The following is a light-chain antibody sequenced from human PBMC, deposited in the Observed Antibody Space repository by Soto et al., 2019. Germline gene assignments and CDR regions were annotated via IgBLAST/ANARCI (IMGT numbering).Light chain of an antibody. CDR1: QSISSW. J-gene: IGKJ2*02. CDR3: QQYNSYSGT. CDR2: LAS. Sequence: DIQMTQSPSTLSASVGHRVTITCRASQSISSWLAWYQQKPGKAPKLLVYLASSLESGVPSRFSGSGPGTQFTLTNSSLQPDEFATYYCQQYNSYSGTFGQGTKLEIK. V-gene: IGKV1-5*03.